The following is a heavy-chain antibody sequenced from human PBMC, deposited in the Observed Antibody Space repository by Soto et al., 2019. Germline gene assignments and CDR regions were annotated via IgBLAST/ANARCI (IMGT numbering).Heavy chain of an antibody. Sequence: SGPTLVNPTQTLTLTCTFSGFSLSTSGMCVSWIRQPPGKALEWLALIDWDDDKYYSTSLKTRLTISKDTSKNQVVLTMTNMDPVDTATYYCARVIRPYSGSHFNWFDPWGQGTLVTVSS. CDR3: ARVIRPYSGSHFNWFDP. J-gene: IGHJ5*02. CDR2: IDWDDDK. D-gene: IGHD1-26*01. V-gene: IGHV2-70*01. CDR1: GFSLSTSGMC.